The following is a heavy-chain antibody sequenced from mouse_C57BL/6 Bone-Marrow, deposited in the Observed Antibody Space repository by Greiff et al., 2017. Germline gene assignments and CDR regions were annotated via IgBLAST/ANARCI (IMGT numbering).Heavy chain of an antibody. Sequence: EVQGVESGGGLVKPGGSLKLSCAASGFTFSDYGMHWVRQAPEKGLEWVAYISSGSSTLYYADTVKGRFTISRDNAKNTLFLQMTSLRSEDTAMYYCARNLRRYYYALDDWGQGTSVTVSS. CDR2: ISSGSSTL. V-gene: IGHV5-17*01. CDR3: ARNLRRYYYALDD. CDR1: GFTFSDYG. D-gene: IGHD1-2*01. J-gene: IGHJ4*01.